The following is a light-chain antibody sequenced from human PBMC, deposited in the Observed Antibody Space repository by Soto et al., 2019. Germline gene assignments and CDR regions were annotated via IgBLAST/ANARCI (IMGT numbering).Light chain of an antibody. CDR1: RSNIGGNF. V-gene: IGLV1-44*01. J-gene: IGLJ2*01. CDR2: NDD. CDR3: ATGDDRLDVL. Sequence: QSVLTQPPSASGTPGQRVTISCSGSRSNIGGNFVNWYQQFPGSAPKLLIYNDDQRPSGVPDRFSASKSGTSASLAISGLQSEDEAYYYSATGDDRLDVLFGGGTKLTVL.